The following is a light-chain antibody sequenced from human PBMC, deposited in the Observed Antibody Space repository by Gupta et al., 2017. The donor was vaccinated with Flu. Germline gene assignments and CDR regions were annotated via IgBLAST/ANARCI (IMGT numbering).Light chain of an antibody. V-gene: IGKV1-5*03. Sequence: DIQMTQSPSTLSASVGDRVTITCRASQSINNWLAWYQQKPGKAPKLLIYKASNLQSGVPSRFSDSGSGTEFSLTISSLQPDDFAIYYCHQYNSYSPETFGQGTKLEIK. CDR2: KAS. CDR3: HQYNSYSPET. CDR1: QSINNW. J-gene: IGKJ2*01.